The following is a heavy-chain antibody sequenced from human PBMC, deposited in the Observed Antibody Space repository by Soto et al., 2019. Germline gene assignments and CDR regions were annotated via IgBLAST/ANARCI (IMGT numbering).Heavy chain of an antibody. D-gene: IGHD3-9*01. V-gene: IGHV3-33*01. Sequence: QVQLVESGGGVVQPGRSLRLSCAASGFTFSSYGMHWVRQAPGKGLEWVAVIWYDGSNKYYADSVKGRFTISRDNSKNTLYLQMNSLRAEDTAVYYCARERAAYYDILTGYYNPYYWCQGTLVTVSS. CDR3: ARERAAYYDILTGYYNPYY. J-gene: IGHJ4*02. CDR2: IWYDGSNK. CDR1: GFTFSSYG.